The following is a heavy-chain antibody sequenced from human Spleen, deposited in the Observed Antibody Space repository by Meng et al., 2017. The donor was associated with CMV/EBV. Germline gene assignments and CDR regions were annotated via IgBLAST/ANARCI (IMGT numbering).Heavy chain of an antibody. CDR3: ARDPYGDYEGGYFDS. Sequence: SGDNFAGYGISWVRQAPGQGLEWMAWISAFSDNTKYAQDFQGRVTVTADTFTNTAFLELRSLRPDDTAIYYCARDPYGDYEGGYFDSWGQGTLVTVSS. CDR1: GDNFAGYG. V-gene: IGHV1-18*01. D-gene: IGHD4-17*01. CDR2: ISAFSDNT. J-gene: IGHJ4*02.